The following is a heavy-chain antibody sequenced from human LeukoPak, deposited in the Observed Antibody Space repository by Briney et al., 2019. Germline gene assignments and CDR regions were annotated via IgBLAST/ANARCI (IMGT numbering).Heavy chain of an antibody. V-gene: IGHV1-2*02. D-gene: IGHD2-15*01. Sequence: GASVKVSCKASGYTFTAYYIHWVRQAPGQGREWMGWIIPNSGGTNYAQKFQGRVTMTRDTSISTAYMEVSRLTSDDTAVYYCARSIRSGGNYWGQGTLVTVSS. CDR3: ARSIRSGGNY. CDR1: GYTFTAYY. J-gene: IGHJ4*02. CDR2: IIPNSGGT.